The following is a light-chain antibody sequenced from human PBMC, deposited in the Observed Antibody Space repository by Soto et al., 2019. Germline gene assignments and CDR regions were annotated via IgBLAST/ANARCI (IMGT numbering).Light chain of an antibody. J-gene: IGKJ4*01. Sequence: EVVMTQSPDTLSVSPGETATLSCRASQSVSSNLAWYQQKLGQAPRLLIYGASTRATGISARFSGSGSGTEFTLTISSLEPEDFAVYYCQQRSNWPLTFGGGTKVDIK. CDR2: GAS. V-gene: IGKV3-11*01. CDR1: QSVSSN. CDR3: QQRSNWPLT.